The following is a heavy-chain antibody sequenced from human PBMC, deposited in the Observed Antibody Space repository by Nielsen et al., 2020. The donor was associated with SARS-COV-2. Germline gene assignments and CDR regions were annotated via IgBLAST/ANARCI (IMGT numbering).Heavy chain of an antibody. CDR1: GYTFTSFA. J-gene: IGHJ4*02. CDR3: ARITPSRGWDY. D-gene: IGHD6-19*01. CDR2: INAGNGNT. V-gene: IGHV1-3*01. Sequence: ASVKVSCKTSGYTFTSFAIHWVRQAPGQSLEWMGWINAGNGNTKYSQKFQGRVTMTRDTSANTAYMELSSLSSEDTAVYYCARITPSRGWDYWGQGTLVTVSS.